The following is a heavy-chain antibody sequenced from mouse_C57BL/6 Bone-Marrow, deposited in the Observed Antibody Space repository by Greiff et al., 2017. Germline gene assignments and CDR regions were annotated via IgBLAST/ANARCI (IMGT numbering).Heavy chain of an antibody. D-gene: IGHD2-2*01. CDR3: ARRRRYGYDEFAY. CDR1: GFTFSDYY. V-gene: IGHV5-12*01. J-gene: IGHJ3*01. CDR2: ISNGGGST. Sequence: DVKLVESGGGLVQPGGSLKLSCAASGFTFSDYYMYWVRQTPEKRLEWVAYISNGGGSTYYPDTVKGRFTISRDNAKNTLYLQMSRLKSEDTAMYYCARRRRYGYDEFAYWGQGTLVTVSA.